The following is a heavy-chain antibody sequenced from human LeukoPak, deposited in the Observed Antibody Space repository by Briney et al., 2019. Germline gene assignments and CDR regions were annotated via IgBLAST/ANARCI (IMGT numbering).Heavy chain of an antibody. D-gene: IGHD6-13*01. V-gene: IGHV4-39*07. J-gene: IGHJ6*03. Sequence: SETLSLTCTVSGGSISRYYWGWIRQPPGKGLEWIGSIYYSGSTYYNPSLKSRVTISVDTSKNQFSLKLSSVTAADTAVYYCARELTVSSWYLRDGYYYYMDVWGKGTTVTVSS. CDR2: IYYSGST. CDR3: ARELTVSSWYLRDGYYYYMDV. CDR1: GGSISRYY.